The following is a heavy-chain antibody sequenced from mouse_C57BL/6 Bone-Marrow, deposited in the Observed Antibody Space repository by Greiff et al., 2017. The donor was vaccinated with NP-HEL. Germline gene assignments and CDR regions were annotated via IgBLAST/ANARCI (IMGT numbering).Heavy chain of an antibody. CDR3: TRRRQLRP. D-gene: IGHD3-2*02. CDR1: GYTFTDYY. CDR2: INPYNGGT. V-gene: IGHV1-19*01. J-gene: IGHJ3*01. Sequence: EVQLQQSGPVLVKPGASVKMSCKASGYTFTDYYMNWVKQSPGQGLEWIGVINPYNGGTSYNQKFKGKATLTVDKSSSTAYMELNSLTSEDSAVYYDTRRRQLRPWGQGTLVTVSA.